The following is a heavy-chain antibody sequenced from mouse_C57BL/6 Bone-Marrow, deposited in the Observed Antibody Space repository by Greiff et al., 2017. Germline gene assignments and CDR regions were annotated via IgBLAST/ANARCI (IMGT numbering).Heavy chain of an antibody. V-gene: IGHV1-55*01. Sequence: QVQLQQPGAELVKPGASVKMSCKASGYTFTSYWITWVKQRPGQGLEWIGDIYPGSGSTNYNEKFKSKATLTVDTASSTAYMQLSSLTSEDSAVYYCARSSRWLLFSWFAYWGQGTLVTVSA. D-gene: IGHD2-3*01. CDR3: ARSSRWLLFSWFAY. CDR1: GYTFTSYW. CDR2: IYPGSGST. J-gene: IGHJ3*01.